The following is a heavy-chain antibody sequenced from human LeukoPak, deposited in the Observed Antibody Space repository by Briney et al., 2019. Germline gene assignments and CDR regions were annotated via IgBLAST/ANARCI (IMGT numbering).Heavy chain of an antibody. J-gene: IGHJ5*02. CDR3: ARAGVRFGEPFDP. V-gene: IGHV1-2*04. CDR2: INPNSGGT. CDR1: GYTFTGYY. D-gene: IGHD3-10*01. Sequence: ASVKVSCKASGYTFTGYYMHWVRRAPGQGLEWMGWINPNSGGTNYAQKFQGWVTMTRDTSISTAYMELSRLRSDDTAVYYCARAGVRFGEPFDPWGQGTLVTVSS.